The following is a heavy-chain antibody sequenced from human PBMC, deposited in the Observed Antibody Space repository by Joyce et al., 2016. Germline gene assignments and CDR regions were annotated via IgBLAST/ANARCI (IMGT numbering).Heavy chain of an antibody. CDR2: MHSKGIT. CDR1: GGSMINQY. J-gene: IGHJ3*01. V-gene: IGHV4-59*11. CDR3: ARGGPSDAFDV. Sequence: QVQMQESGPGLVKPSETLSLTCSVSGGSMINQYWSWIRQPPGKGLEWIGYMHSKGITNSDPSLKSRVAMLVDTSKNQFSLSLSSVTVADTAVYYCARGGPSDAFDVWGQGTMIAVSS.